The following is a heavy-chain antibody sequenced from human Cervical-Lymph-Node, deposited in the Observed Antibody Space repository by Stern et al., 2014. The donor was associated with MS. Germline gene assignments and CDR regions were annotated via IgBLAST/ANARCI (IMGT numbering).Heavy chain of an antibody. D-gene: IGHD5/OR15-5a*01. CDR2: ISYDGNTK. CDR1: GFTFTSYA. V-gene: IGHV3-30-3*01. Sequence: VQLVESGGGVVQPGRSLRVSCATAGFTFTSYAMNWVRQAPGKGLEWVAVISYDGNTKYYADSVTGRFTISRDNSKNTLYLQMSSVRAEDTAVYYCVRERSSRGFDYWGQGSLVTVSS. CDR3: VRERSSRGFDY. J-gene: IGHJ4*02.